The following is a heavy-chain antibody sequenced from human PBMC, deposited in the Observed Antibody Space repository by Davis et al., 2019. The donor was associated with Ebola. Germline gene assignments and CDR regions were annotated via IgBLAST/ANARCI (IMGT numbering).Heavy chain of an antibody. CDR1: GFTLRSYA. CDR3: ARVSLWYNGMDV. Sequence: GESLKIFCAAPGFTLRSYAMHWVRQAPGKGLEWVAVISYDGSNKYYADSVKGRFTISRDNSKNTLYLQMNSQRAEDTAVYYCARVSLWYNGMDVWGQGTTVTVSS. V-gene: IGHV3-30-3*01. D-gene: IGHD3-10*01. J-gene: IGHJ6*02. CDR2: ISYDGSNK.